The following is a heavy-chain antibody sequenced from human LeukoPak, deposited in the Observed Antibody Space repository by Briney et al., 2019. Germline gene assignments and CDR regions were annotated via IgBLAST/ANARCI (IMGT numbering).Heavy chain of an antibody. J-gene: IGHJ4*02. D-gene: IGHD6-19*01. CDR1: GGSFSGYY. V-gene: IGHV4-34*01. Sequence: SETLSLTCAVYGGSFSGYYWSWIRQPPGKGLEWIGEINHSGSTNYNPSLKSRVTISVDTSKNQFSLKLSSVTAADTAVYYCARAKIGSGWYLAWGQGTLVTVSS. CDR3: ARAKIGSGWYLA. CDR2: INHSGST.